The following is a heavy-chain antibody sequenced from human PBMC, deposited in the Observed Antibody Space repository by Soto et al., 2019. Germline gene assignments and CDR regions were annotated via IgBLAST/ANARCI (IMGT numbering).Heavy chain of an antibody. CDR1: DGYISSFY. J-gene: IGHJ6*01. CDR2: IYYSGNT. CDR3: VSAWRYGMDV. D-gene: IGHD3-16*01. Sequence: SQTLVLPSPVSDGYISSFYWRRIRPPPGKGLEWIGYIYYSGNTYYNPSLKSRLIISIDTSKNQFSLKVGSVTAADTAVYYGVSAWRYGMDVWRQGSTVPVTS. V-gene: IGHV4-59*08.